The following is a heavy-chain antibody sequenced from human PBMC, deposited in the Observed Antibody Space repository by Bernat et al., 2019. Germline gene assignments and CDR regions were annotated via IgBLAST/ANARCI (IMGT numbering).Heavy chain of an antibody. D-gene: IGHD1-26*01. CDR2: IYYSGST. CDR1: GGSISSSSYY. J-gene: IGHJ4*02. CDR3: ARDRSGSEPYFDY. Sequence: QLQLQESGPGLVKPSETLSLTCTVSGGSISSSSYYWGWIRQPPGKGLEWIGSIYYSGSTYYNPSLKSRVTISVDTSKNQITLKLSSVTAADTAVYYCARDRSGSEPYFDYWGQGTLVTVSS. V-gene: IGHV4-39*07.